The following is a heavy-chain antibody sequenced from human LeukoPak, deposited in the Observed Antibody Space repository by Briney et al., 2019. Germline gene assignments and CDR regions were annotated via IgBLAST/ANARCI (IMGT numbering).Heavy chain of an antibody. V-gene: IGHV1-69*04. Sequence: GASVKVSCTASGGTFSSYAISWVRQAPGQGLEWRGRIIPILGIANYAQKFQGRVTITADKSTSTAYMELSSLRSEDTAVYYCARGEDYYDSSGSDHFDYWGQGTLVTVSS. CDR3: ARGEDYYDSSGSDHFDY. CDR1: GGTFSSYA. D-gene: IGHD3-22*01. CDR2: IIPILGIA. J-gene: IGHJ4*02.